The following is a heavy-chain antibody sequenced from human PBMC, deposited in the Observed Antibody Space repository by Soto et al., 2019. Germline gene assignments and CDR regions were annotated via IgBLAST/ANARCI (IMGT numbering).Heavy chain of an antibody. CDR1: GFTFSSYW. D-gene: IGHD2-2*01. CDR2: INSDGSST. V-gene: IGHV3-74*01. J-gene: IGHJ5*02. CDR3: AREDYCSSTSCYPLTRNWFDP. Sequence: PGGSLRLSCAASGFTFSSYWMHWVRQAPGKGLVWVSRINSDGSSTSYADSVKGRFTISRDNAKNTLYLQMNSLRAEDTAVYYCAREDYCSSTSCYPLTRNWFDPWGQGTLVTVSS.